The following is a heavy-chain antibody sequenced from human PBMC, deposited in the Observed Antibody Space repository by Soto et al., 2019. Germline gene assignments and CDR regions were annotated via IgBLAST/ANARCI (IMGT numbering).Heavy chain of an antibody. D-gene: IGHD3-22*01. Sequence: GGSLRLSCAASGFTFSSYSMNWVRQAPGKGLEWVSYISSSSSTIYYADSVKGRFTISRDNAKNSLYLQMNSLRDEDTAVYYCARDDNKYYYSSSATWGQGTLVTVCS. J-gene: IGHJ4*02. CDR1: GFTFSSYS. V-gene: IGHV3-48*02. CDR2: ISSSSSTI. CDR3: ARDDNKYYYSSSAT.